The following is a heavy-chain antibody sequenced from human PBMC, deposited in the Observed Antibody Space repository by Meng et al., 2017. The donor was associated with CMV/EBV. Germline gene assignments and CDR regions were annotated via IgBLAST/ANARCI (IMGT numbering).Heavy chain of an antibody. J-gene: IGHJ4*02. CDR3: ARGGSSSSETFDY. CDR1: GGSISSYY. Sequence: SETLSLTCTVSGGSISSYYWSWIRQPPGKGLEWIGYIYYSGSTNYNPSLKSRVTISVDTPKNQFSLKLSSVTAADTAVYYCARGGSSSSETFDYWGQGTLVTVSS. CDR2: IYYSGST. V-gene: IGHV4-59*01. D-gene: IGHD6-6*01.